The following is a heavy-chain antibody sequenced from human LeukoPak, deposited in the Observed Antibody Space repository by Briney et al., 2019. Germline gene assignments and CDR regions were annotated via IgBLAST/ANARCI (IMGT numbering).Heavy chain of an antibody. Sequence: GGSLRLSCAGSGFTFSSYAMSWVRQAPGKGLEWVSAISGSGGSTYYADSVKGRFTISRDNSKNTLYLQMNSLRAEDTAVYYCAKGGYSYGYPFDYWGQGTLVTVSS. CDR2: ISGSGGST. CDR1: GFTFSSYA. D-gene: IGHD5-18*01. V-gene: IGHV3-23*01. CDR3: AKGGYSYGYPFDY. J-gene: IGHJ4*02.